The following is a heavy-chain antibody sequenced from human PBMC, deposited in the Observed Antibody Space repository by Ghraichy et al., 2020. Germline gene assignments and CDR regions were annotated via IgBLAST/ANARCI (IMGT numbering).Heavy chain of an antibody. CDR3: AKRVDYDQTEAYFDY. V-gene: IGHV3-23*01. Sequence: GGSLRLPCAASGFTFSSYAMSWVRQAPGKGLEWVSAVSPSGGDTYYADSVKGRFTISRDNSMNTLYLQMNSLRAEDTAVYYCAKRVDYDQTEAYFDYWGQGTLVTVSS. CDR1: GFTFSSYA. D-gene: IGHD4-17*01. CDR2: VSPSGGDT. J-gene: IGHJ4*02.